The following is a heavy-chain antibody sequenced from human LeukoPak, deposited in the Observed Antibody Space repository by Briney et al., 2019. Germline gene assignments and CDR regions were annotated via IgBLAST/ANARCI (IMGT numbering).Heavy chain of an antibody. CDR3: ARGKEMATIPFDY. Sequence: SETLSLTCTVSGGSISSGDHYWGWIRQPPGKGLEWIGYIYYSGATYYNPSLESRLSTSIATSNNQFSLRLSSVTAADTAVYYCARGKEMATIPFDYWGQGTLVTVSS. D-gene: IGHD5-24*01. J-gene: IGHJ4*02. CDR2: IYYSGAT. V-gene: IGHV4-30-4*01. CDR1: GGSISSGDHY.